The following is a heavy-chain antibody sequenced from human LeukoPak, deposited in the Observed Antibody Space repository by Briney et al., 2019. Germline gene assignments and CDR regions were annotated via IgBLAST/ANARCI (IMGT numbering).Heavy chain of an antibody. CDR1: GFTVSSNY. Sequence: GGSLRLSCAASGFTVSSNYMSWVRQAPGKGLEWVSVIYSGGSTYYADSVKGRFTISRDNSKNTLYLQMNSLRTEDTAVYYCAKGRQWLDFDYWGQGTLVTVSS. V-gene: IGHV3-66*02. J-gene: IGHJ4*02. CDR2: IYSGGST. D-gene: IGHD6-19*01. CDR3: AKGRQWLDFDY.